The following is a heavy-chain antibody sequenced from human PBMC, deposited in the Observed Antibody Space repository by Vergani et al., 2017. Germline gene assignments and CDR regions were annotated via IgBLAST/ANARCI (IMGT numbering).Heavy chain of an antibody. CDR3: VKDNDYDADGPFDL. V-gene: IGHV3-21*04. D-gene: IGHD3-16*01. CDR2: ISSSSSYI. J-gene: IGHJ2*01. CDR1: GFTFSSYS. Sequence: EVQLVESGGGLVKPGGSLRLSCAASGFTFSSYSMNWVRQAPGKGLEWVSSISSSSSYIYYADSVKGRFTISRDNAKKSLYLQMNNLRHEDTALYFCVKDNDYDADGPFDLWGRGTLVTVSS.